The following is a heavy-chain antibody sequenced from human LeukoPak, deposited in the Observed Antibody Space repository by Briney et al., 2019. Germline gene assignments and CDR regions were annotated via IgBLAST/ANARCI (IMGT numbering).Heavy chain of an antibody. CDR1: GYTFTSYA. D-gene: IGHD2-21*02. CDR3: ARWRAYCGGDCYKAGKNWFDP. CDR2: INTNTGNP. V-gene: IGHV7-4-1*02. J-gene: IGHJ5*02. Sequence: ASVKVSCKASGYTFTSYAMNWVRQAPGQGLEWMGWINTNTGNPTYAQGFTGRFVFSLDTSVSTAYLQISSLKAEDTAVYYCARWRAYCGGDCYKAGKNWFDPWGQGTLVTVSS.